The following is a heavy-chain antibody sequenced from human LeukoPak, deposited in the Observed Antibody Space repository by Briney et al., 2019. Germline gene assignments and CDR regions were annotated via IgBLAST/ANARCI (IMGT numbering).Heavy chain of an antibody. Sequence: PSETLSLTCTVSGGSISSYYWSWIRQPPGKGLEWIGYIYYSGSTNYNPSLKSRVTISVDTSKNQFSLKLSSVTAADTAVYYCARKRAVAGYAFDIWGQGTMVTVSS. CDR3: ARKRAVAGYAFDI. CDR1: GGSISSYY. J-gene: IGHJ3*02. V-gene: IGHV4-59*01. D-gene: IGHD6-19*01. CDR2: IYYSGST.